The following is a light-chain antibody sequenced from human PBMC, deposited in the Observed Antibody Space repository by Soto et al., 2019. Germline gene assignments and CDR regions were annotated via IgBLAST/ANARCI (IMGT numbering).Light chain of an antibody. Sequence: QSALTQPPSASGSPGQSVTISCTGTSSDIGDYNYVSWYQQHPGKAPKLMIYEVSKRPSGVPDRFSGSKSGNTASLTVSGLQAEHEADYYCSSYAGSNSPFVFGSGTKVPVL. V-gene: IGLV2-8*01. CDR3: SSYAGSNSPFV. CDR2: EVS. CDR1: SSDIGDYNY. J-gene: IGLJ1*01.